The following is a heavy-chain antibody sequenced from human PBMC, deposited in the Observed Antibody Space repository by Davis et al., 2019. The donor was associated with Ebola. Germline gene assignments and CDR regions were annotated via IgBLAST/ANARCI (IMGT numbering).Heavy chain of an antibody. D-gene: IGHD3-9*01. CDR2: IYYSGST. CDR1: GGSIISSSSY. Sequence: MPSETLSLTCTVSGGSIISSSSYWGWIRQPPGKGLEWIGSIYYSGSTYYNPSLKSRVTISVDTSKKQFSLKLSSVTAADTAVYYCARGGVDYDILTGYHHYYGMDVWGKGTTVTVSS. CDR3: ARGGVDYDILTGYHHYYGMDV. J-gene: IGHJ6*04. V-gene: IGHV4-39*07.